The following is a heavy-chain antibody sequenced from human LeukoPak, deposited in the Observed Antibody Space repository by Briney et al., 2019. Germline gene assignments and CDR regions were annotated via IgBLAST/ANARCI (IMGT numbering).Heavy chain of an antibody. J-gene: IGHJ5*02. D-gene: IGHD2-2*01. CDR3: ARESSSSLDP. Sequence: GRSLRLSCAAFGFTFSSYGIHWVRQAPGKGLEWVALIWYDGSNKYYADSVKGRFTISRDNSKNTLYLQMNSLRAEDTAVYYCARESSSSLDPWGQGTLVTVSS. CDR2: IWYDGSNK. V-gene: IGHV3-33*08. CDR1: GFTFSSYG.